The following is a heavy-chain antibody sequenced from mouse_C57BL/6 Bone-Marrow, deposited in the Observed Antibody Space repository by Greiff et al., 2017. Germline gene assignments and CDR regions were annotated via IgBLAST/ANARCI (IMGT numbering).Heavy chain of an antibody. CDR1: GFNIKDYY. CDR3: AHDSPLLFDY. J-gene: IGHJ2*01. V-gene: IGHV14-2*01. CDR2: IDPEDGET. Sequence: VQLQQSGAELVKPGASVKLSCTASGFNIKDYYMHWVKQRTEQGLEWIGRIDPEDGETKYAPNFPGKATITADTSSNTAYLQLSSLTSEDTAVYYCAHDSPLLFDYWGQGTTLTVSS. D-gene: IGHD2-10*01.